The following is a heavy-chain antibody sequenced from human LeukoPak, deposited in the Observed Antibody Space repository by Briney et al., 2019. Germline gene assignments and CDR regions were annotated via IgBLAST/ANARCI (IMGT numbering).Heavy chain of an antibody. CDR2: INGGGVNT. V-gene: IGHV3-23*01. CDR3: AKDLYSSCGPADY. J-gene: IGHJ4*02. Sequence: PGGSLRLPRAASGFTFSSYAMSWARQAPGKGREWVSTINGGGVNTHYADSVGGRFTISRDNSKNTLFVQMNSLREEDTAVYYCAKDLYSSCGPADYWGQGNLVTVSS. CDR1: GFTFSSYA. D-gene: IGHD2-15*01.